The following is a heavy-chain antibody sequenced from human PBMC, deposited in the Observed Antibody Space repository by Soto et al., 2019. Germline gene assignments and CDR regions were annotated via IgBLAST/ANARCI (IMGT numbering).Heavy chain of an antibody. V-gene: IGHV4-61*08. J-gene: IGHJ6*02. CDR2: IYYSGST. Sequence: SETLSLTCGVSGGSISSGGYSWSWIRQPSGKGLEWIGNIYYSGSTNYNPSLKSRVTKSVDTSKNQFSLKLSSVTAADTAVYYCASVTRTCISTSCYRYYYGMDVWGQGTTVTVSS. CDR3: ASVTRTCISTSCYRYYYGMDV. CDR1: GGSISSGGYS. D-gene: IGHD2-2*02.